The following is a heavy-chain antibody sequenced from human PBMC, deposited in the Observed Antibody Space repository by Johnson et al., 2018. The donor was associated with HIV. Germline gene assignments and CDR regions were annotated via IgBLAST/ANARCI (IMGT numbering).Heavy chain of an antibody. CDR3: ARYHYYDSRLNDAFDI. CDR1: GFTFRTYA. J-gene: IGHJ3*02. CDR2: IRYDGSTI. D-gene: IGHD3-22*01. Sequence: QVQLVESGGGLVQPGGSLRLSCSASGFTFRTYAMHWVRQAPGKGLEWVAFIRYDGSTIYYADSVKGRFTISRDNAKNSLYLQMNSLRAEDTAVYYCARYHYYDSRLNDAFDIWGQGTMVTVSS. V-gene: IGHV3-30*02.